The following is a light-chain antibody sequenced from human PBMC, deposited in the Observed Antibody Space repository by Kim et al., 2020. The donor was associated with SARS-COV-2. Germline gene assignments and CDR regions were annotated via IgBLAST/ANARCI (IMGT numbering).Light chain of an antibody. CDR2: ATS. J-gene: IGKJ4*01. CDR1: QSISSY. V-gene: IGKV1-39*01. Sequence: SASVGDRVTITCRASQSISSYLNWYQQKPGKAPNLLIYATSSLQSGVPSRFSGSGSGTDFTLTISSLQPEDFATYYCQQSYSTPRTFGGGTKLEI. CDR3: QQSYSTPRT.